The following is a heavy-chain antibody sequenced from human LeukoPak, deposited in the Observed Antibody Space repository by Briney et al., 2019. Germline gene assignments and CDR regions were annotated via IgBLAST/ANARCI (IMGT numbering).Heavy chain of an antibody. J-gene: IGHJ5*02. CDR3: ARGHIVVVPAAKKGRWFDP. CDR1: GYSISSGYY. CDR2: IYHSGST. D-gene: IGHD2-2*01. Sequence: SETLSLTCTVSGYSISSGYYWGWIRQPPGKGLEWIGSIYHSGSTYYNPSLKSRVTISVDTSKNQFSLKLSSVTAADTAVYYCARGHIVVVPAAKKGRWFDPWGQGTLVTVSS. V-gene: IGHV4-38-2*02.